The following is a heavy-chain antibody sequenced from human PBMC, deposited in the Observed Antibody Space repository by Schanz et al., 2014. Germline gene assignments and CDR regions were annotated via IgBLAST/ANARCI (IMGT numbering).Heavy chain of an antibody. J-gene: IGHJ5*02. CDR3: PTLTAYFYDSGSYSWFAP. CDR2: IKNNADGGTA. D-gene: IGHD3-10*01. Sequence: VVESGGGLVKPGGSLRLSCAASGFPFSNAYMAWLRQVPGKGLEWVGHIKNNADGGTAHYAAPVKGRFTISRGDSKSVVYLQMSGRRPEDKAFYYCPTLTAYFYDSGSYSWFAPWGAGPLVTVSS. CDR1: GFPFSNAY. V-gene: IGHV3-15*01.